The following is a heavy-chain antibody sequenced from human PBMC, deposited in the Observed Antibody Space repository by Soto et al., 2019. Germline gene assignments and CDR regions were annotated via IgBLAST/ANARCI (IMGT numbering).Heavy chain of an antibody. D-gene: IGHD2-15*01. J-gene: IGHJ6*02. CDR3: ARSQYCSGGSCYSPVHYYGMDV. Sequence: SETLSLTCAVYGGSFSGYYWSWIRQPPGKGLEWIGEINHSGSTNYNPSLKSRVTISVDTSKNQFSLNLSSVTAADTAAYYCARSQYCSGGSCYSPVHYYGMDVWGQGTTVTVSS. CDR1: GGSFSGYY. V-gene: IGHV4-34*01. CDR2: INHSGST.